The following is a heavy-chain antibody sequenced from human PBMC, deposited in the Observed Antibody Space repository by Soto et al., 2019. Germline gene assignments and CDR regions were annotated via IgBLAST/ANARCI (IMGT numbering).Heavy chain of an antibody. D-gene: IGHD6-13*01. CDR1: GGSISSYY. V-gene: IGHV4-59*01. CDR2: TYYREST. Sequence: QVQLQESGPGLVKPSETLSLTCTVSGGSISSYYWSWLRPPPGKGLEWIGYTYYRESTNYHPSLTSRVTTSVDTSKNQFALKLSSVTAADTAVYYGGRVASIAESGPFDYWGQGTLVTVSS. J-gene: IGHJ4*02. CDR3: GRVASIAESGPFDY.